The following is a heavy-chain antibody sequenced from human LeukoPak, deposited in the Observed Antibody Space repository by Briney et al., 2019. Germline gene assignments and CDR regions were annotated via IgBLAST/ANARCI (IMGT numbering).Heavy chain of an antibody. CDR2: IYYSGST. CDR3: ARTMGGRHIDY. D-gene: IGHD3-16*01. V-gene: IGHV4-38-2*02. J-gene: IGHJ4*02. CDR1: GYSISSGYY. Sequence: PSETLSLTCTVSGYSISSGYYWGWIRQPPGKGLEWIGSIYYSGSTYYNPSLKSRVTISVDTSKNQFSLKLSSVTAADTAVYYCARTMGGRHIDYWGQGTLVTVSS.